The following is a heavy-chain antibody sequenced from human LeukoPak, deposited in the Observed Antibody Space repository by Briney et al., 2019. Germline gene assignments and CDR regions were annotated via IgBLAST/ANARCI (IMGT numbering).Heavy chain of an antibody. V-gene: IGHV3-48*03. CDR2: ISIRGSAI. CDR1: GFTFSSYE. Sequence: GGSLRLSCAASGFTFSSYEMNWVRQAPGKGLEWVSYISIRGSAIYYADSVKGRFTISRDNAKNSLYLQMNSLRADDTAVYYCARGGHDPGIPFDIWGQGTMVTVSS. J-gene: IGHJ3*02. CDR3: ARGGHDPGIPFDI. D-gene: IGHD1-1*01.